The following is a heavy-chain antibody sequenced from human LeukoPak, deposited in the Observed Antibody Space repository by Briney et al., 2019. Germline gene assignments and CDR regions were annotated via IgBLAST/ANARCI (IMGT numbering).Heavy chain of an antibody. D-gene: IGHD3-22*01. V-gene: IGHV4-34*01. CDR1: GGSFSGYY. CDR2: INHSGST. J-gene: IGHJ4*02. Sequence: SETLSLTCAVYGGSFSGYYWSWIRQPPGKGLEWIGEINHSGSTNYNPSLKSRVTISVDTSKNQFSLKLSSVTAADTAVYYCASGTYYYDSSGYYNWGQGTLVTVSS. CDR3: ASGTYYYDSSGYYN.